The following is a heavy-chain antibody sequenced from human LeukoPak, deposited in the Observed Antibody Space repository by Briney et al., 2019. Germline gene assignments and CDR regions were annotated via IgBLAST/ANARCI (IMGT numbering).Heavy chain of an antibody. V-gene: IGHV4-59*01. CDR3: ARGSSGGLGY. J-gene: IGHJ4*02. CDR1: GFTFSRFR. Sequence: GSLRLSCAASGFTFSRFRMSWIRQPPGKGLEWIGYIYYSGSTNYNPSLKSRVTISVDTSKNQFSLKLSSVTAADTAVYYCARGSSGGLGYWGQGTLVTVSS. CDR2: IYYSGST. D-gene: IGHD2-15*01.